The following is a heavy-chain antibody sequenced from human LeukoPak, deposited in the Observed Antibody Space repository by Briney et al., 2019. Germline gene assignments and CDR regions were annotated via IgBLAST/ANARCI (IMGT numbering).Heavy chain of an antibody. CDR1: GGTFSSYA. V-gene: IGHV1-69*13. CDR3: ARYCSGGSCYGSLDY. J-gene: IGHJ4*02. D-gene: IGHD2-15*01. CDR2: IIPIFGTA. Sequence: ASVKVSCKASGGTFSSYAISWVRQAPGQGPEWMGGIIPIFGTANYAQKFQGRVTITADESTSTAYMELSSLRSEDTAVYYCARYCSGGSCYGSLDYWGQGTLVTVSS.